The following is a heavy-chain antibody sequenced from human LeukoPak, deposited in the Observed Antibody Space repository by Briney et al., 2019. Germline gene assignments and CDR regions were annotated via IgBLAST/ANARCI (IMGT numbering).Heavy chain of an antibody. Sequence: SETLSLTCTVSGGSISNYYWNCIRQPPGKGLEWIGYIYYTGNTKYNPSLKSRVTISVDTSKNQFSLKLSSVTAADTAVYYCARALRCRKITIFGVGPGYYYMDVWGKGTTVTVSS. D-gene: IGHD3-3*01. CDR2: IYYTGNT. J-gene: IGHJ6*03. V-gene: IGHV4-59*12. CDR3: ARALRCRKITIFGVGPGYYYMDV. CDR1: GGSISNYY.